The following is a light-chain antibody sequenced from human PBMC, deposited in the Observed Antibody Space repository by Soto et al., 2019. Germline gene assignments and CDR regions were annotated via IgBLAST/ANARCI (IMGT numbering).Light chain of an antibody. CDR2: DAS. Sequence: DIQMTQSPSTLSASVGDRVIITCRASQSISSWLAWFQQKPGKAPNLLIYDASSLQSGVPSRFGGSGSGTEFTLTISSLQPDDFATYYCQQYNSYPWTFGQGTKVEI. CDR1: QSISSW. V-gene: IGKV1-5*03. CDR3: QQYNSYPWT. J-gene: IGKJ1*01.